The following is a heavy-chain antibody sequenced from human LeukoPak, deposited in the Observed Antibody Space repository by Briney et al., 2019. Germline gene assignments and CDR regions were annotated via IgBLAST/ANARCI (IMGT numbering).Heavy chain of an antibody. Sequence: ASVKVSCKASGYTFTGYYMHWVRQAPGQGLEWMGWINPNSGGTSYAQKFQGRVTMTRDTSISTAYMELSRLRSDDTAVYYCARLFSSWYEEGRYYYYYGMDVWGQGTTVTVSS. CDR3: ARLFSSWYEEGRYYYYYGMDV. V-gene: IGHV1-2*02. CDR1: GYTFTGYY. D-gene: IGHD6-13*01. CDR2: INPNSGGT. J-gene: IGHJ6*02.